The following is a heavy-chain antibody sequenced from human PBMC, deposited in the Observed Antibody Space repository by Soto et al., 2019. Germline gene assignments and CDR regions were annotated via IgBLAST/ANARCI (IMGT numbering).Heavy chain of an antibody. CDR1: GSTFSSYA. Sequence: EVRLLESGGGLVQPGGSLRLSCAASGSTFSSYAMTWVRQAPGKGLEWVSAISGSGGSTFYADSVKGRFTISRDSSTNTLYLQMNRQRAEDTAVYYCAKAGDHWYFDLWGRGTLVTVSS. V-gene: IGHV3-23*01. D-gene: IGHD2-21*02. J-gene: IGHJ2*01. CDR2: ISGSGGST. CDR3: AKAGDHWYFDL.